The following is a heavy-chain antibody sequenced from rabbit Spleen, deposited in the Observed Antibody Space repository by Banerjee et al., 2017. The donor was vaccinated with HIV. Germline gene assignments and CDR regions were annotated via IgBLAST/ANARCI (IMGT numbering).Heavy chain of an antibody. CDR3: ASGYSDVYFNL. CDR1: GVSFSSDQY. Sequence: QSLEESGGDLVKPGASLTLTCTASGVSFSSDQYMCWVRQAPGKGLEWIACIEGGGSAFTYFASWAKGRFTISKTSSTTVTLQMTSLTAADTATYFCASGYSDVYFNLWGPGTLVTVS. D-gene: IGHD1-1*01. V-gene: IGHV1S40*01. J-gene: IGHJ4*01. CDR2: IEGGGSAFT.